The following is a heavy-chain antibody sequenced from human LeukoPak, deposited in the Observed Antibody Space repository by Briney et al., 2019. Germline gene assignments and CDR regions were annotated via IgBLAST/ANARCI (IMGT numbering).Heavy chain of an antibody. D-gene: IGHD6-13*01. CDR3: AKEGVAGKFDY. J-gene: IGHJ4*02. V-gene: IGHV3-23*01. CDR2: IGSSGVDT. Sequence: GGSLRLSCTAAGFTFSTYAMGWARQAPGKGLEWVSGIGSSGVDTYYADSAKGRFTISRDNSKNTVYLQINSLRAEDTAVYYCAKEGVAGKFDYWGQGTLVTVSS. CDR1: GFTFSTYA.